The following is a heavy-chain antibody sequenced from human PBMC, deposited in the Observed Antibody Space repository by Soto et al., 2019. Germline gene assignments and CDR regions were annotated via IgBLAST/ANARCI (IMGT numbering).Heavy chain of an antibody. CDR1: GASVNSVSYY. CDR2: IYYSGTT. V-gene: IGHV4-61*01. D-gene: IGHD6-6*01. J-gene: IGHJ6*02. CDR3: ARDLVEDSSSLFGGSYYYGMDV. Sequence: SETLSLTXTVSGASVNSVSYYWSWIRQPPGKGLEWIGYIYYSGTTNYNPSLKSRVTISVDTSNNQFSLKLSSVTAADTAVYYCARDLVEDSSSLFGGSYYYGMDVWGQGTTVTVSS.